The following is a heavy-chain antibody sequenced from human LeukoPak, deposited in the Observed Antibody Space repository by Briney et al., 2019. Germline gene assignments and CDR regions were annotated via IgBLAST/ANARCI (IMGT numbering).Heavy chain of an antibody. J-gene: IGHJ4*02. V-gene: IGHV4-61*02. Sequence: PSETLSLTCTVSGGSISSGSYYWSWIRQPAGTGLEWIGRIYTSGSTNYNPSLKSRVTISVDTSKNQFSLKLSSVTAADTAVYYCARLSGYYFDYWGQGTLVTVSS. CDR1: GGSISSGSYY. CDR2: IYTSGST. CDR3: ARLSGYYFDY. D-gene: IGHD3-22*01.